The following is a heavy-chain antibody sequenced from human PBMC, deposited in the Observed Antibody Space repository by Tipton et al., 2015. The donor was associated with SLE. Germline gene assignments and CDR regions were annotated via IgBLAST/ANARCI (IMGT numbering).Heavy chain of an antibody. D-gene: IGHD3-16*01. Sequence: TLSLTCTVSGASISDYYHTWIRQPPGKGLEWIGYIHHSGSTNYNPSLQSRVTISRDPSKNQFSLKLISATAADTAVYYCARDQVGVGDFDYWSQGTLVTVSS. V-gene: IGHV4-59*01. J-gene: IGHJ4*02. CDR2: IHHSGST. CDR3: ARDQVGVGDFDY. CDR1: GASISDYY.